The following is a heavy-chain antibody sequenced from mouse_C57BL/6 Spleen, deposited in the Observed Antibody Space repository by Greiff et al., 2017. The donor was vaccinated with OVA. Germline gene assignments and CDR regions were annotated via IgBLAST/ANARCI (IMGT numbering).Heavy chain of an antibody. V-gene: IGHV14-2*01. CDR1: GFNITAYY. J-gene: IGHJ4*01. Sequence: VQLQQSGAELVKPGASVKLSCTASGFNITAYYMHWVKQSTEQSLEWIGRFDPEDGETKYAPKFQGKATMTAETSSHTAYLKLSSMAYEDPAVYSCASISDGYPYYAMDYWGQGTSVTVSA. CDR3: ASISDGYPYYAMDY. CDR2: FDPEDGET. D-gene: IGHD2-3*01.